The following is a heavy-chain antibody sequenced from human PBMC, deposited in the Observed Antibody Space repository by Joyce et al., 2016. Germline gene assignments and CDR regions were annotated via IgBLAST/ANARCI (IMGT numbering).Heavy chain of an antibody. CDR1: GFTFTNCW. J-gene: IGHJ4*02. D-gene: IGHD6-19*01. V-gene: IGHV3-7*03. CDR2: IQKDGSEK. Sequence: EVQLVESGGGLVQPGRSLRLSCATSGFTFTNCWRSWVRQAPGKGLEWVAKIQKDGSEKKYVDSVRGRFTISRDNDMNSVSLQMNSLRVEDTAVYYCARLRGSSGWFNGWGQGTLVSVSS. CDR3: ARLRGSSGWFNG.